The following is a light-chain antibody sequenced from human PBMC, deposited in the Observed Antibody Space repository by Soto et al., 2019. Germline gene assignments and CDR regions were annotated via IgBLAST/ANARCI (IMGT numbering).Light chain of an antibody. CDR3: QQSFDTPRT. CDR2: GAS. V-gene: IGKV1-39*01. J-gene: IGKJ1*01. Sequence: DIQMTQSPSSLSASVGDRVTITCRASQSISTYLNWYQQKPGKAPKLLIYGASSLQSGVPSHFSGSGSGTTFTLTISILQPEDFATYYCQQSFDTPRTFGQGTKVDIK. CDR1: QSISTY.